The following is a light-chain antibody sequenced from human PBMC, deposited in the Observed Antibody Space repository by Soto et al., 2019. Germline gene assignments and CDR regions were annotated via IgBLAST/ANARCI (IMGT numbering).Light chain of an antibody. J-gene: IGKJ1*01. Sequence: EIVVTQSPATLSFSPGERATLSCRASHSVGSYLAWYQQKPGQAPRLLIYGASNRATGIPDRFSGSGSGTDFTLTISRLEPEDFAVYYCQQYGSSGTFGQGTKVDIK. CDR1: HSVGSY. CDR2: GAS. V-gene: IGKV3-20*01. CDR3: QQYGSSGT.